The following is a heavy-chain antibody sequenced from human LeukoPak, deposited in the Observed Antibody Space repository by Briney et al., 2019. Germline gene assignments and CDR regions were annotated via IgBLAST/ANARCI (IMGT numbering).Heavy chain of an antibody. CDR1: GGSISSYY. J-gene: IGHJ4*02. D-gene: IGHD6-19*01. V-gene: IGHV4-34*01. CDR2: INHSGST. CDR3: ARGRGSSGTRFDY. Sequence: PSETLSLTCTVSGGSISSYYWSWIRQPPGKGLEWIGEINHSGSTNYNPSLKSRVTISVDTSKNQFSLKLSSVTAADTAVYYCARGRGSSGTRFDYWGQGTLVTVSS.